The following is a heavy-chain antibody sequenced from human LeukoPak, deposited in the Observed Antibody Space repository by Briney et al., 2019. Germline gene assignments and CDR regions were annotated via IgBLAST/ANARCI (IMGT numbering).Heavy chain of an antibody. CDR2: IYPGDSDT. CDR1: GYSFTSYW. J-gene: IGHJ5*02. D-gene: IGHD3-10*01. V-gene: IGHV5-51*01. Sequence: GESLKISCKGSGYSFTSYWIGWVRQMPGKGLEWMGIIYPGDSDTRYSPSFQGQVTISADKSISTAYLQWSSLKASDTAMYYCAGHHYYGSGSYYTNWFDPWGQGTLVTVSS. CDR3: AGHHYYGSGSYYTNWFDP.